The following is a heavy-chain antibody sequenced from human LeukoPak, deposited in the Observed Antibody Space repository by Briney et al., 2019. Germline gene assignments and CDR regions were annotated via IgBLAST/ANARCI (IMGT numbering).Heavy chain of an antibody. CDR3: AKIRIQLWSSHYFDY. CDR1: GFTFSSYA. V-gene: IGHV3-23*01. J-gene: IGHJ4*02. CDR2: ISGSGGST. Sequence: GGSLRLSCAASGFTFSSYAMSWVRQAPGKGLECVSAISGSGGSTYYADSVKGRFTISRDNSKNTLYLQMNSLRAEDTAVYYCAKIRIQLWSSHYFDYWGQGTLVTVSS. D-gene: IGHD5-18*01.